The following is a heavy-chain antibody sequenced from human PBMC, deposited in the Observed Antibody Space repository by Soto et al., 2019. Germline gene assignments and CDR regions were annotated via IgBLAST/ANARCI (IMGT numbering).Heavy chain of an antibody. CDR2: ISDSDNAT. CDR1: GFTFSSYA. V-gene: IGHV3-23*01. J-gene: IGHJ4*02. Sequence: EVQLLEPGGGLVQPGGSLRLSCAASGFTFSSYAMTWVRQAPGKGLEWVSVISDSDNATYYADSVKGRFTISRDNSKNTLYLQFNSLRAEDTAVYYCAKGVSSSAWSASDNWGQGTLVTVSS. D-gene: IGHD6-19*01. CDR3: AKGVSSSAWSASDN.